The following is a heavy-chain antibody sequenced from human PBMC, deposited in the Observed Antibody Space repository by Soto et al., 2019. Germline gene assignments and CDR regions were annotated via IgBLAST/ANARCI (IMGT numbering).Heavy chain of an antibody. Sequence: QVQLEESGGGVVQPGKSLRLSCSASGFTFSDYGMHWVRQAPGKGLEWVAVISYDGSDKYIADSVRGRFAPSRDNSKNTLYLQMNSLRGEDTAIYDCAKSHPITVISLDSWGQGTLVTVSS. CDR3: AKSHPITVISLDS. CDR2: ISYDGSDK. CDR1: GFTFSDYG. D-gene: IGHD6-19*01. J-gene: IGHJ4*02. V-gene: IGHV3-30*18.